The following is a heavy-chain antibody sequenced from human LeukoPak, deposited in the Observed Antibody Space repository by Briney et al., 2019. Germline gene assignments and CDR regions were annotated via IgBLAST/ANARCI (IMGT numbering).Heavy chain of an antibody. CDR1: GYTFTGYY. D-gene: IGHD6-13*01. J-gene: IGHJ5*02. Sequence: GASVKVSCKASGYTFTGYYMHWVRQAPGQGLEWMGWINPNSGGTNYAQKFQGRVTMTRDTSISTAYMELSRLRSDDTAVYYCAWVAAAASNWFDPWGQGTLVTVSS. CDR2: INPNSGGT. V-gene: IGHV1-2*02. CDR3: AWVAAAASNWFDP.